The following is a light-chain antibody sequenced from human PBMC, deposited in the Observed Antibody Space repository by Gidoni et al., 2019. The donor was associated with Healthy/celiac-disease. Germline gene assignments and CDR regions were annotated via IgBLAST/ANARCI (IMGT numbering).Light chain of an antibody. CDR2: AAS. CDR3: HAGS. J-gene: IGKJ4*01. V-gene: IGKV1-9*01. Sequence: DIQLTQSPSFLSASVGDRVTITCRASQGISSYLAWYQQKPGKAPKLLIYAASTLQSGVPSRFSGSGSGTAFTLTISSLQPEDFATYVCHAGSFGGGTKVEIK. CDR1: QGISSY.